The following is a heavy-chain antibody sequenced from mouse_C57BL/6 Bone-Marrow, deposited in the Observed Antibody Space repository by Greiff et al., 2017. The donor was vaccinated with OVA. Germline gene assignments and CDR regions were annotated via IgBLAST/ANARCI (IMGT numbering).Heavy chain of an antibody. CDR2: IDPSDSYT. Sequence: QVQLQQPGAELVKPGASVKLSCKASGYTFTSYWMQWVKQRPGQGLECIGEIDPSDSYTNYNQKFKGKATLTVDTSSSTAYMQLSSLTSEDSAVYYCASAVFAYWGQGTLVTVSA. CDR3: ASAVFAY. V-gene: IGHV1-50*01. CDR1: GYTFTSYW. J-gene: IGHJ3*01.